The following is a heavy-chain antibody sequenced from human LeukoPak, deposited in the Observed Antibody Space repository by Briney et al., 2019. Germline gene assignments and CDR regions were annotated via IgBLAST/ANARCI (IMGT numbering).Heavy chain of an antibody. CDR1: GFTFSSYS. V-gene: IGHV3-48*01. CDR2: ISSSSSTI. CDR3: ARTPGEGGVYFDY. D-gene: IGHD7-27*01. Sequence: GGSLRLSCAASGFTFSSYSMNWVRQAPGKGLEWVSYISSSSSTIYYADSVKGRFTISRDNAKNSLYLQMNSLRAEDTAVYYCARTPGEGGVYFDYWGQGTLVTVSS. J-gene: IGHJ4*02.